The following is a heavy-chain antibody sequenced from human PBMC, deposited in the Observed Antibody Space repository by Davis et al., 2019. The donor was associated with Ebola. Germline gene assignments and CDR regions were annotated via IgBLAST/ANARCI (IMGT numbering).Heavy chain of an antibody. J-gene: IGHJ5*02. CDR2: VNYLGSA. V-gene: IGHV4-39*07. Sequence: SETLSLTCTVSGDSISSGDYYWGWIRQTPGKGPEWIGEVNYLGSANYNPSLKSRVTISVDTSKNQFSLKLSSVTAADTAVYYCARGNHYCSSTSCYSSWFDPWGQGTLVTVSS. CDR1: GDSISSGDYY. CDR3: ARGNHYCSSTSCYSSWFDP. D-gene: IGHD2-2*01.